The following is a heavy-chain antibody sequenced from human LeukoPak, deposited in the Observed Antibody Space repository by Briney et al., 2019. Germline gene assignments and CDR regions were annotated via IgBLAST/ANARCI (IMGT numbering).Heavy chain of an antibody. D-gene: IGHD4-17*01. V-gene: IGHV3-21*01. J-gene: IGHJ4*01. CDR2: ISTTSDYI. CDR1: GFSFSSYA. CDR3: AKVADYGDYGLLGH. Sequence: GGSLRLSCAASGFSFSSYAMTRVRQAPGKGLQWVSSISTTSDYIYYSDSVKGRFTISRDNAKNSLYLQMNSLRAEDTAVYYCAKVADYGDYGLLGHWGQGTLVTVSS.